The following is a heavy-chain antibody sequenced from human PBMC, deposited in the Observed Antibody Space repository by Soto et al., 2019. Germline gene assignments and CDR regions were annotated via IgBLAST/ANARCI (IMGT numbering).Heavy chain of an antibody. Sequence: ASVKISCKASGYTFTGYYMHWVRQAPGQGLKWMGWINPNSGGTNYAQKFQGWVTMTRDTSISTAYMELSRLRSDDTAVYYCARDGGYCSGGSCYSDYYYYGMDVWGQGTTVTVSS. CDR3: ARDGGYCSGGSCYSDYYYYGMDV. D-gene: IGHD2-15*01. V-gene: IGHV1-2*04. CDR1: GYTFTGYY. J-gene: IGHJ6*02. CDR2: INPNSGGT.